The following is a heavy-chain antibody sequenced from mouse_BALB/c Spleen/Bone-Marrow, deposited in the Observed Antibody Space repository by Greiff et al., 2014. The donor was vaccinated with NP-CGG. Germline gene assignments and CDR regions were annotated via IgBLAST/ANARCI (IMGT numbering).Heavy chain of an antibody. D-gene: IGHD1-2*01. CDR2: INPDSSTI. Sequence: EVKLMESGGGLVQPGGSLKLSCAASGFDFSGYWMTWVRQAPGKGLEWIGEINPDSSTINYTPSLKDKFIISRDNAKNALYLQMSKVGSEDTAIYYCARPGYYGYQDVWGAGTTVTVSS. CDR3: ARPGYYGYQDV. V-gene: IGHV4-1*02. J-gene: IGHJ1*01. CDR1: GFDFSGYW.